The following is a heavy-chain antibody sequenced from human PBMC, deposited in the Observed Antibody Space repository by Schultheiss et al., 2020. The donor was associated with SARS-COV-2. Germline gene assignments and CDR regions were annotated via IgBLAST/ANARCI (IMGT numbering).Heavy chain of an antibody. V-gene: IGHV4-30-4*01. Sequence: SQTLSLTCTVSGGSIRSGESYWSWIRQSPGKGLEWIGYIDYSGRIFYNPSLKSRVTISVDTSKNQFSLKLSSVTAADTAVYYCARDRNYYGSGSSVFDYWGQGTLVTVSS. D-gene: IGHD3-10*01. CDR1: GGSIRSGESY. CDR2: IDYSGRI. CDR3: ARDRNYYGSGSSVFDY. J-gene: IGHJ4*02.